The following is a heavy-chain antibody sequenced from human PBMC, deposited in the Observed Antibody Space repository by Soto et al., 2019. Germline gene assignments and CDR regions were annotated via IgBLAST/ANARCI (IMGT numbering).Heavy chain of an antibody. Sequence: QVQLVQSGAEVKKPGASVKVSCKASGYTFTDYAMHWVRQAPGQRLEWMGGISTGNGNTKYSQKFQGRVTITRDTCATTAYMELSSLRSEDTAVYYCAKGSQMWTPDYWGQGTLVTVSS. D-gene: IGHD2-21*01. CDR1: GYTFTDYA. V-gene: IGHV1-3*04. CDR2: ISTGNGNT. J-gene: IGHJ4*02. CDR3: AKGSQMWTPDY.